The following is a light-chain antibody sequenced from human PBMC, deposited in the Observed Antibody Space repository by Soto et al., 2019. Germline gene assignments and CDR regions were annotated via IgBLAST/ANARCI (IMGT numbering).Light chain of an antibody. V-gene: IGKV3-20*01. J-gene: IGKJ1*01. CDR2: GSS. Sequence: EIVLTQSPGTLSFSPGDRATLSCRASQSLNSFYLAWYQQKPGQAPRLLIYGSSNRATGIPDRFSGSGSGTDFTLTISRLDPEDFAVYYCQQYDISPRTFGQGTKVEVK. CDR3: QQYDISPRT. CDR1: QSLNSFY.